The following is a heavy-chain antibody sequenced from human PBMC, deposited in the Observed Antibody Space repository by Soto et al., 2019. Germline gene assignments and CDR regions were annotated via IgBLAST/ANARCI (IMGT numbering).Heavy chain of an antibody. J-gene: IGHJ6*03. D-gene: IGHD6-13*01. V-gene: IGHV3-30*18. CDR1: GFTFSSYG. CDR3: AKPAGQQLVPGGYYYYYYMDV. CDR2: ISYDGSNK. Sequence: QVQLVESGGGVVQPGRSLRLSCAASGFTFSSYGMHWARQAPGKGLEWVAVISYDGSNKYYADSVKGRFTISRDNSKNTLYLQMNSLRAEDTAVYYCAKPAGQQLVPGGYYYYYYMDVWGKGTTVTVSS.